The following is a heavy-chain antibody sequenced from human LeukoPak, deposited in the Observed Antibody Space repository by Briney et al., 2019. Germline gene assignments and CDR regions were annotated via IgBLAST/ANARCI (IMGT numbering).Heavy chain of an antibody. Sequence: ASVKVSCKVSGYTLTELSMHWVRQAPGKGLEWMGGFDPEDGETIYAQKFQGRVTMTEDTSTDTAYMELSSLRSEDTAVYYCATFWSGYCPGVWFDPWGQGTLVTVSS. CDR3: ATFWSGYCPGVWFDP. V-gene: IGHV1-24*01. D-gene: IGHD3-3*01. CDR1: GYTLTELS. J-gene: IGHJ5*02. CDR2: FDPEDGET.